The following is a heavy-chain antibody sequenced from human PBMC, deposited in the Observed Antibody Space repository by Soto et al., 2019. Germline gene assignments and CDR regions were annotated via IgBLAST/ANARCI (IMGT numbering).Heavy chain of an antibody. D-gene: IGHD2-15*01. J-gene: IGHJ5*02. Sequence: SETLSLTCAVSGGSISSGGYSWSWIRQPPGKGLEGIGYIYHSGSIYYNPSLKSRVTISVDTSKNQFSLKLSSVTAADTAVYYCATSSGGSWRWFDPWGQGTRVTVSS. CDR2: IYHSGSI. CDR1: GGSISSGGYS. V-gene: IGHV4-30-2*05. CDR3: ATSSGGSWRWFDP.